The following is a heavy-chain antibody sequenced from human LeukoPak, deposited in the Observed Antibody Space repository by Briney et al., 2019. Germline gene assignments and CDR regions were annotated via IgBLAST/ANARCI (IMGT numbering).Heavy chain of an antibody. J-gene: IGHJ6*03. CDR3: ARAREQLAGGGYYYYMDV. CDR1: GGSISSYY. V-gene: IGHV4-59*01. Sequence: SETLSLTCTVSGGSISSYYWSWIRQPPGKGLEWIGYIYYSGSTNHNPSLKSRVTISVDTSENQFSLKLSSVTAADTAVYYCARAREQLAGGGYYYYMDVWGKGTTVTVSS. CDR2: IYYSGST. D-gene: IGHD6-6*01.